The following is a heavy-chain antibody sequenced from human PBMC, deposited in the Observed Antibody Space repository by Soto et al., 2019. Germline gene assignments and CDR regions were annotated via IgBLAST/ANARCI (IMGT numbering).Heavy chain of an antibody. CDR1: GGTFSSYA. Sequence: QVQLVQSGAEVKKPGSSVKVSCKASGGTFSSYAISWVRQAPGQGLEWMGGIIPIFGTANYAQKFQGRVTITGDESTITAYMELSRLRSEDTAVYYCTRVGYSYGYAFDYWGQGTLVTVSS. CDR3: TRVGYSYGYAFDY. CDR2: IIPIFGTA. V-gene: IGHV1-69*01. J-gene: IGHJ4*02. D-gene: IGHD5-18*01.